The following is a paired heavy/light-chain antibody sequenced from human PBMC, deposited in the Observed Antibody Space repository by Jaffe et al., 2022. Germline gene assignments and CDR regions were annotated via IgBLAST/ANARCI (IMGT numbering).Heavy chain of an antibody. J-gene: IGHJ4*02. CDR1: GYSFINYG. CDR2: ISSYNGDT. D-gene: IGHD3-3*01. Sequence: QVQLIQSGAEVRKPGASVKVSCKASGYSFINYGVAWVRQAPGQGLEWMGWISSYNGDTKYAKKMQGRLTITSNSSTTTTYMDLRSLRSDDTAFYYCARCHYDFGSGYFNAFDLWGQGTLVTVSS. CDR3: ARCHYDFGSGYFNAFDL. V-gene: IGHV1-18*01.
Light chain of an antibody. CDR3: QQSLTVPLT. J-gene: IGKJ4*01. CDR1: QDVRNH. V-gene: IGKV1-27*01. CDR2: STS. Sequence: DIQMTQSPSSLSASVGDRVTITCRASQDVRNHLAWYQFNPGTVPKLLISSTSNLLSGVPSRFSGSGSGTTYTLTISSLQTEDVATYYCQQSLTVPLTFGGGTKVEIK.